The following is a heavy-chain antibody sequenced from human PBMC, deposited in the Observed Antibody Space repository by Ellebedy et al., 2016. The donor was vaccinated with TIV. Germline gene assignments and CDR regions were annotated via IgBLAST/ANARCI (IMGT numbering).Heavy chain of an antibody. J-gene: IGHJ6*02. Sequence: GGSLRLXXAASGFTFDKYRMHWVRQAPAEGLVWVSRLYSDGSGASYADSVKGRFTISRDNAKSTLFLQMESLKVEDTAVYFCARDPTNFSSGWQYHYGLDVWGQGTTVTVSS. CDR2: LYSDGSGA. V-gene: IGHV3-74*01. D-gene: IGHD3-22*01. CDR3: ARDPTNFSSGWQYHYGLDV. CDR1: GFTFDKYR.